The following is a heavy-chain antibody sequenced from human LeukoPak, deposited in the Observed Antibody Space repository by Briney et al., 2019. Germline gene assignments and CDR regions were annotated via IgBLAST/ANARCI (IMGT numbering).Heavy chain of an antibody. CDR2: ISWNSNSI. Sequence: GGSLRLSCAASGFTVSSNEMSWVRQAPGKGLEWVSGISWNSNSIAYAESVKGRFTISRDNAKNSLYLQMNSLRAEDTALYYCTKDSRVRGAGNGMDAWGQGTTVTVSS. CDR3: TKDSRVRGAGNGMDA. D-gene: IGHD3-10*01. CDR1: GFTVSSNE. V-gene: IGHV3-9*01. J-gene: IGHJ6*02.